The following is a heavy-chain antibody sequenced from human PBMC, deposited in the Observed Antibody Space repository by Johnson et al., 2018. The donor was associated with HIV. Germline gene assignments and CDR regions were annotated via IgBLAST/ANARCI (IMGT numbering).Heavy chain of an antibody. J-gene: IGHJ3*02. V-gene: IGHV3-30*02. Sequence: QVQLVESGGGLVQPGGSLRLSCAASGFTFSSYGMHWVRQAPGKGLEWVAFIRYDGSGKYYADSMKGRFTISRDNSKNTLYLQMNSLRDEDTAVYYCAKGAFDIWGQGTMVTVSS. CDR1: GFTFSSYG. CDR2: IRYDGSGK. CDR3: AKGAFDI.